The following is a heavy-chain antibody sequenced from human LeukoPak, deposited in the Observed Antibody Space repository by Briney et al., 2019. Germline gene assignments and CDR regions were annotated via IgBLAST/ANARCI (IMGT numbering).Heavy chain of an antibody. CDR2: IYYSGSS. J-gene: IGHJ4*02. V-gene: IGHV4-59*01. Sequence: SETLSLTCTVSGGSISRYYWSWIRQPPGKGLEWIGYIYYSGSSNYNPSLKSRVTISVDTSKNQFSLNLSSVTAADTAVYYCARGASGYDRGPWSDWGQGTLVTVS. CDR1: GGSISRYY. CDR3: ARGASGYDRGPWSD. D-gene: IGHD5-12*01.